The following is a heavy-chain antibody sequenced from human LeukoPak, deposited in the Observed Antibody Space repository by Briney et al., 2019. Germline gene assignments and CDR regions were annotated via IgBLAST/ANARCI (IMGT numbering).Heavy chain of an antibody. CDR3: ARALQENYVRGSFRPLRRYFDR. CDR1: GGSFSGYF. J-gene: IGHJ2*01. D-gene: IGHD3-16*02. Sequence: SETLSLTCAVYGGSFSGYFWEWIRQPSGKGLEWIGEINHSGTSNSNPSLKTRATISVDTSKNQFSLKLRSVTAADTAVYYCARALQENYVRGSFRPLRRYFDRWGRGTLVAVSS. V-gene: IGHV4-34*01. CDR2: INHSGTS.